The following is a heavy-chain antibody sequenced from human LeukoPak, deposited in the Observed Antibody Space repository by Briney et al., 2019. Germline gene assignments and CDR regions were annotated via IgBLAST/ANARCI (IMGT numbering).Heavy chain of an antibody. Sequence: PSETLSLTCAVYGGSFSGYYWSWIRQPPGKGLEWIGEINHSGSTNYNPSLKSRVTISVDTSKNQFSLKLSSVTAADTAVYYCARDHPLLDCGTGCVGALDIWGQGTMVTVSS. CDR1: GGSFSGYY. D-gene: IGHD2-21*01. J-gene: IGHJ3*02. CDR3: ARDHPLLDCGTGCVGALDI. V-gene: IGHV4-34*01. CDR2: INHSGST.